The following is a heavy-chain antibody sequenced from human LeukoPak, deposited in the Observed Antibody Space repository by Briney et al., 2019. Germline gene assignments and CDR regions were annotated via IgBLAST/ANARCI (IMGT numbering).Heavy chain of an antibody. CDR3: ARGGEWLRLNV. CDR1: GYTFTSYY. J-gene: IGHJ3*01. V-gene: IGHV1-46*01. CDR2: INPRGGST. D-gene: IGHD5-12*01. Sequence: ASVKVSCKASGYTFTSYYMHWMRQAPGQGPEWMGIINPRGGSTDYAQKFQGRITMTSDTSTSTVYMELSSLRSEDTAVYYCARGGEWLRLNVWGQGTMVTVSS.